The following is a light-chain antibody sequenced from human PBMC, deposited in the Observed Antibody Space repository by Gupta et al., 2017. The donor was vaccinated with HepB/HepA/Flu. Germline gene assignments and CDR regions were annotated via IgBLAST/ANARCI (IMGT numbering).Light chain of an antibody. V-gene: IGKV2-30*02. CDR1: QSLVHSDGNTY. J-gene: IGKJ2*03. CDR3: MQATHWPPS. CDR2: KVS. Sequence: DVVMTRSPLSLPVTLGQPASISCRSSQSLVHSDGNTYLTWFQQRPGQSPRRLIYKVSDRDSGVPDRFSGGGSGTDFSLKISRVEAEDIGLYYCMQATHWPPSFGQWTKLEIK.